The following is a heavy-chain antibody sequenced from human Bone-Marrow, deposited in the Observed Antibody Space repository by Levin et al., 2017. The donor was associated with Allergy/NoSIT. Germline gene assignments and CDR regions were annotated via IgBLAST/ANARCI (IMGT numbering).Heavy chain of an antibody. V-gene: IGHV3-9*01. CDR1: GFTFGDNA. CDR2: ISWNSGSR. Sequence: GGSLRLSCAASGFTFGDNAMHWVRQAPGKGPEWVSSISWNSGSRGYADSVRGRFTISRDNAQSSLSLQTNSLRPEDTALYYCVKGRSSSWYDDDFAVWGRGTMVTVSS. CDR3: VKGRSSSWYDDDFAV. D-gene: IGHD6-13*01. J-gene: IGHJ3*01.